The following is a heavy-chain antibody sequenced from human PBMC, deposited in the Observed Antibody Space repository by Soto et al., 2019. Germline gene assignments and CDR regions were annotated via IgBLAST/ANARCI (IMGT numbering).Heavy chain of an antibody. Sequence: GGSLRLSCAPSGFTFSSYSMSRGRQAPGNGLQWGSSLSGSGGSTYYADSVKGRFTISRDNSKSTLYLQMNSLRAEDTAVYYCSKDSIYYYDSSNSPDYWGQGTLVTVSS. J-gene: IGHJ4*02. CDR1: GFTFSSYS. CDR3: SKDSIYYYDSSNSPDY. V-gene: IGHV3-23*01. D-gene: IGHD3-22*01. CDR2: LSGSGGST.